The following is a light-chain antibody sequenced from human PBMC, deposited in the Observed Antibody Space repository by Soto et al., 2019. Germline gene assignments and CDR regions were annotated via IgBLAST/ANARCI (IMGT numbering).Light chain of an antibody. J-gene: IGLJ1*01. Sequence: QSALAQPRSVSGSPGQSVTISCTGTSSDVGGYDFVSWYQQHPGKAPKLMISDVSKRPSGVPDRFSGSKSGNTASLTISGLQAEDEADYYCCSYAGSNNFPYVFGTGTKVTVL. V-gene: IGLV2-11*01. CDR2: DVS. CDR3: CSYAGSNNFPYV. CDR1: SSDVGGYDF.